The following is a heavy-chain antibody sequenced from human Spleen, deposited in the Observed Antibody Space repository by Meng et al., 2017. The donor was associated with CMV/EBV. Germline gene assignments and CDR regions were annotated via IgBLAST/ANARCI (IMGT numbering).Heavy chain of an antibody. J-gene: IGHJ1*01. CDR1: GYSFTGYY. CDR3: ARQSVYSTSWYDFQY. CDR2: INPNSGGT. V-gene: IGHV1-2*02. Sequence: ASVKVSCKASGYSFTGYYMHWVRQAPGQGLEWMGWINPNSGGTSFAQKFHGRVTMTRDTSISTAFMELNRLRSDDTAVYYCARQSVYSTSWYDFQYWGQGTLVTVSS. D-gene: IGHD6-13*01.